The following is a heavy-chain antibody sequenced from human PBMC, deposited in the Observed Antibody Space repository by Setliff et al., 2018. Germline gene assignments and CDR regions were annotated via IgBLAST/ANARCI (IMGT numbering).Heavy chain of an antibody. CDR3: ARESRYYYDNLGTLDY. V-gene: IGHV4-30-4*08. J-gene: IGHJ4*02. CDR1: GGSFSGYY. CDR2: IYSSGST. D-gene: IGHD3-22*01. Sequence: LSLTCAVYGGSFSGYYWSWIRQPPGKGLEWIGYIYSSGSTYYNPSLKSRVSISVDTSKNQFSLKLSSVTAADTAVYYCARESRYYYDNLGTLDYWGQGTLVTVS.